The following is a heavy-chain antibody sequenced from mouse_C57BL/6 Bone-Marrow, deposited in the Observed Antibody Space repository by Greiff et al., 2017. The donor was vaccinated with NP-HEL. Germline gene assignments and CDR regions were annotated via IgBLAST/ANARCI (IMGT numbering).Heavy chain of an antibody. CDR2: ISDGGSYT. J-gene: IGHJ2*01. Sequence: EVKLMESGGGLVKPGGSLKLSCAASGFTFSSYAMSWVRQTPDKRLEWVATISDGGSYTYYPDNVKGRFTISRDNAKNNLYLQMSHLKTEDTAMYYCAREPPTGYFDYWGKGTTLTVSS. CDR3: AREPPTGYFDY. V-gene: IGHV5-4*01. D-gene: IGHD4-1*02. CDR1: GFTFSSYA.